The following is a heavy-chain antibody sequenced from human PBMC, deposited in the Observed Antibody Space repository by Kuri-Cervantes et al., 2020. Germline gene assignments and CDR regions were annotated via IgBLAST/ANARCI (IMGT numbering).Heavy chain of an antibody. D-gene: IGHD3-16*01. J-gene: IGHJ5*02. Sequence: SETLSLTCTVSGGSVSSGSYYWSWIRQPPGKGLEWIGYIYYSGSTNNNPSLKSRVTISVDTSKNQFSLKLSSVTAADTAVYYCAVGAGHNWFDPWGQGTLVTVSS. CDR3: AVGAGHNWFDP. V-gene: IGHV4-61*01. CDR2: IYYSGST. CDR1: GGSVSSGSYY.